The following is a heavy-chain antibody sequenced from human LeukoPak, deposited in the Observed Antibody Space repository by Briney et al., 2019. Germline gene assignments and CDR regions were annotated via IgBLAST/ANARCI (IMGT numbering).Heavy chain of an antibody. D-gene: IGHD3-22*01. V-gene: IGHV3-21*01. Sequence: GGSLRLSCAASGFTFSNYSMNWVRQAPGKGLEWVSSISSSSSYIHYADSVKGRFTISRDNAKNSLYLQMNSLRAEDTAVYYCASYDSSGYYYWGQGTLVTVSS. CDR3: ASYDSSGYYY. J-gene: IGHJ4*02. CDR1: GFTFSNYS. CDR2: ISSSSSYI.